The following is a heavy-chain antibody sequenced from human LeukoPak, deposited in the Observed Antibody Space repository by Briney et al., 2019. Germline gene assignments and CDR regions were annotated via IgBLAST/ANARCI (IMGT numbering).Heavy chain of an antibody. V-gene: IGHV3-23*01. CDR3: ARDLSMGDYDILTGYYLAPMVYGMDV. CDR1: GLTFSNAW. J-gene: IGHJ6*02. CDR2: ISGSGGST. Sequence: GGSLRLSCAASGLTFSNAWMSWVRQAPGKGLEWVSAISGSGGSTYYADSVKGRFTISRDNSKNTLYLQMNSLRAEDTAVYYCARDLSMGDYDILTGYYLAPMVYGMDVWGQGTTVTVSS. D-gene: IGHD3-9*01.